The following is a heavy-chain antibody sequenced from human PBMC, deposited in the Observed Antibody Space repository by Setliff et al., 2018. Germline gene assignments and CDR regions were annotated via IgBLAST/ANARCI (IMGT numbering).Heavy chain of an antibody. D-gene: IGHD3-22*01. V-gene: IGHV4-34*01. Sequence: ETLSLTCAVYGGSFSGYYWSWIRQPPGKGLEWIGEINHSGSTNYNPSLKSRVTISVDTSKNQFSLKLSFVTAADTAVYYCARGKNGSRQLVVLGWFDPWGQGTLVTVSS. CDR3: ARGKNGSRQLVVLGWFDP. CDR2: INHSGST. J-gene: IGHJ5*02. CDR1: GGSFSGYY.